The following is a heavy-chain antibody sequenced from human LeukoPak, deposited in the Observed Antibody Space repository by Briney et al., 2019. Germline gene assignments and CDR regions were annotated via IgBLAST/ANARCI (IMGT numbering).Heavy chain of an antibody. V-gene: IGHV3-48*01. D-gene: IGHD3-9*01. J-gene: IGHJ1*01. CDR3: QRTAYDIFSFSAL. CDR1: GFTFSSYS. CDR2: ISSSSSTI. Sequence: GGSLRLSCAASGFTFSSYSMNWVRQAPGKGLEWVSYISSSSSTIYYADSVKGRFTISRDNAKNSLYLQMNSLRAEDTAVFYSQRTAYDIFSFSALWGQGTLVTVSS.